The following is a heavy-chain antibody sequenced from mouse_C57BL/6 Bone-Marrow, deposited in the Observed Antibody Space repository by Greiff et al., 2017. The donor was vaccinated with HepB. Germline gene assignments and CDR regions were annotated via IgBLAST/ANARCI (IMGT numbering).Heavy chain of an antibody. CDR2: ISNGGGST. V-gene: IGHV5-12*01. CDR3: ARQVTTVVAPLGFDV. D-gene: IGHD1-1*01. J-gene: IGHJ1*03. CDR1: GFTFSDYY. Sequence: EVKLMESGGGLVQPGGSLKLSCAASGFTFSDYYMYWVRQTPEKRLEWVAYISNGGGSTYYPDTVKGRFTISRDNAKNTLDLQMSRLKSEDTAMYYCARQVTTVVAPLGFDVWGTGTTVTVSS.